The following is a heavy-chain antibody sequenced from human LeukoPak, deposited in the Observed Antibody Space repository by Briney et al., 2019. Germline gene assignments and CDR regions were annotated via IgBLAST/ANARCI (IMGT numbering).Heavy chain of an antibody. CDR1: GFTFDDYA. J-gene: IGHJ4*02. CDR2: ISWNSGSI. CDR3: TRGYNWNLYYFDY. V-gene: IGHV3-9*01. D-gene: IGHD1-20*01. Sequence: SLRLSCAASGFTFDDYAMHWVRQAPGKGLEWVSGISWNSGSIGYADSVKGRFTISRDNAKNSLYLQMNSLRAEDAALYYCTRGYNWNLYYFDYWGQGTLVTVSS.